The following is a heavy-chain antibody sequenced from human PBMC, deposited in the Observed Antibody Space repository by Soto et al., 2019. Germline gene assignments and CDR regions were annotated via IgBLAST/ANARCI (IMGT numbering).Heavy chain of an antibody. CDR2: VVGSGGEI. Sequence: GGSLRLSCAASGFTISTYAMTWVRQAPGKGLECVSGVVGSGGEIYYADSVKGRFTISKDNSKNTLYLQMNSLRDEDTAVYYCAKDAVYNDGLWLMDSWGQGTLVTVSS. CDR1: GFTISTYA. D-gene: IGHD2-21*01. CDR3: AKDAVYNDGLWLMDS. J-gene: IGHJ5*02. V-gene: IGHV3-23*01.